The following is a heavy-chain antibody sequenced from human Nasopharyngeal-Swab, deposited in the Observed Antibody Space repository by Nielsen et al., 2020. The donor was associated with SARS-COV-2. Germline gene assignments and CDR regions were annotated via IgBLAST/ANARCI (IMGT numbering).Heavy chain of an antibody. CDR3: ASPVFGVVSDAFDL. D-gene: IGHD3-3*01. CDR2: VYAGGST. Sequence: GESLKISCAASGIFVSDNYMNWVRQAPGMGLEWVSVVYAGGSTFYADSVKGRFTISRDNSKNKLYLQMNNLRPEDTAMYYCASPVFGVVSDAFDLWGQGTMVTVSS. CDR1: GIFVSDNY. J-gene: IGHJ3*01. V-gene: IGHV3-53*01.